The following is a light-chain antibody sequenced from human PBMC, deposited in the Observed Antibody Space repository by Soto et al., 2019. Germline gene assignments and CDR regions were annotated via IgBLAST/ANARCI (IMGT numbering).Light chain of an antibody. Sequence: DIQMTQSPSSLSASVGDRVTITCRASQSISSYLNWYQQKPGKAPKLLIYAASSLQSGFPSRFSGSGSGTDFTLTIISLQHEDFATYYCQQSYSTPSITFGQGTRLEIK. J-gene: IGKJ5*01. CDR2: AAS. CDR1: QSISSY. CDR3: QQSYSTPSIT. V-gene: IGKV1-39*01.